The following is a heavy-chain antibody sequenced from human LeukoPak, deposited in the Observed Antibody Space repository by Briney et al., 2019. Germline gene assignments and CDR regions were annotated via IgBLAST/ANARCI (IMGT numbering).Heavy chain of an antibody. Sequence: ASVKVSCKVVAYDFTGYHIHWVRLAPGQGPEWMGRLNPNTGHAVYAFKFQGRDTITRDTSSSTAYMEVTRLTSDDTALYYCAKDRDGADRIILWGQGTLVTVSS. J-gene: IGHJ4*02. CDR2: LNPNTGHA. CDR3: AKDRDGADRIIL. CDR1: AYDFTGYH. D-gene: IGHD5-24*01. V-gene: IGHV1-2*06.